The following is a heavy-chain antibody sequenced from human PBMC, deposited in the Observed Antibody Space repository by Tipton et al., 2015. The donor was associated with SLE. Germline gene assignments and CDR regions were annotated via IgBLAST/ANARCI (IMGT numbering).Heavy chain of an antibody. CDR2: ISSSGSTI. Sequence: GSLRLSCAASGFIFSDYYMSWIRQAPGKGLEWLSYISSSGSTIYYADSVKGRFTISRDNAKNSLYLQMNSLRAEDTAVYYCARGWVAARPYDYWGQGTLVTVSS. D-gene: IGHD6-6*01. CDR3: ARGWVAARPYDY. V-gene: IGHV3-11*04. J-gene: IGHJ4*02. CDR1: GFIFSDYY.